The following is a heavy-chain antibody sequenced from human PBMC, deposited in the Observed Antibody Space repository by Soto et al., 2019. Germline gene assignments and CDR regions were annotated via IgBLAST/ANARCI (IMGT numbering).Heavy chain of an antibody. V-gene: IGHV4-34*01. CDR1: GGSFSGYY. Sequence: QVQLQQWGAGLLKPSETLSLTCAVYGGSFSGYYWSWIRQPPGKGLEWIGEINHSGSTNYNPSLKSRVNISVDTSKNRFSLKLSSVTAADTAVYYCARGRVRRPFDPWGQGTLVTVSS. J-gene: IGHJ5*02. CDR2: INHSGST. D-gene: IGHD2-21*01. CDR3: ARGRVRRPFDP.